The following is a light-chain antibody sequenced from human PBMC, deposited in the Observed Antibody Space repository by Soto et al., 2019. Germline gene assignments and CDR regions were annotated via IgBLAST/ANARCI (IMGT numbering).Light chain of an antibody. V-gene: IGKV3-20*01. Sequence: EIVLTQSPGTLSLSPGERATVSCRSSQSVSSSYLAWYQQKPGQAPRLLIYGASSRATGIPDRFSGSGSGTDFTLTISRLEPEDFAVYYCQYYHNSPWPFGQGTKVDI. CDR1: QSVSSSY. J-gene: IGKJ1*01. CDR2: GAS. CDR3: QYYHNSPWP.